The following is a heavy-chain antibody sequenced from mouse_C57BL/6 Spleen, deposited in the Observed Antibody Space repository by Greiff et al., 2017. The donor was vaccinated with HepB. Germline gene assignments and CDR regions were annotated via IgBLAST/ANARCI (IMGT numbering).Heavy chain of an antibody. CDR1: GYTFTSYW. D-gene: IGHD1-1*01. V-gene: IGHV1-55*01. J-gene: IGHJ1*03. CDR2: IYPGSGST. CDR3: ARSSSPYWYFDV. Sequence: QVQLKQPGAELVKPGASVKMSCKASGYTFTSYWITWVKQRPGQGLEWIGDIYPGSGSTNYNEKFKSKATLTVDTSSSTAYMQLSSLTSEDSAVYYCARSSSPYWYFDVWGTGTTVTVSS.